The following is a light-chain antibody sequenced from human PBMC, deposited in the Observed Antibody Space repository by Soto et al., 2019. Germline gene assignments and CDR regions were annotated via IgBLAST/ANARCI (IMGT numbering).Light chain of an antibody. Sequence: QSALTQPASVSGSPGQSITISCTGTSSDVGGYNDVSWYQQHPGKAPKLIIYDVSNRPSGVSNRFSGSKSGNAASLTISGLPDDDEADYYRSSYTSSSALYVFGTGTKLTVL. J-gene: IGLJ1*01. CDR1: SSDVGGYND. V-gene: IGLV2-14*01. CDR3: SSYTSSSALYV. CDR2: DVS.